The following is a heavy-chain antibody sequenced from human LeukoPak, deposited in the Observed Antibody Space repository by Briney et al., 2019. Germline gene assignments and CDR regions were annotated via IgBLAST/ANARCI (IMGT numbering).Heavy chain of an antibody. D-gene: IGHD1-26*01. Sequence: SETLSLTCTVSGYSISTGHYWGWIRQPPGQGLEWIASIFLGETTYYKPSLKSRLTISVDTSKNQFSLKLSSVTAADTAVYYCARDISGSYPQWFDPWGQGTLVTVSS. V-gene: IGHV4-38-2*02. J-gene: IGHJ5*02. CDR2: IFLGETT. CDR1: GYSISTGHY. CDR3: ARDISGSYPQWFDP.